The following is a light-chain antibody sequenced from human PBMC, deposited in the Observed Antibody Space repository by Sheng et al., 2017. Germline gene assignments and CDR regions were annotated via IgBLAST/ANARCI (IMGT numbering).Light chain of an antibody. V-gene: IGKV1-8*01. CDR1: QGISSY. Sequence: RMTQSPSSFSASTGDRVTITCRASQGISSYLAWYQQKPGKAPKLLIYAASTLQSGVPSRFSGSGSGTDFTLTISCLQSEDFATYYCQQYYSYPETFGQGTKVEIK. CDR3: QQYYSYPET. J-gene: IGKJ1*01. CDR2: AAS.